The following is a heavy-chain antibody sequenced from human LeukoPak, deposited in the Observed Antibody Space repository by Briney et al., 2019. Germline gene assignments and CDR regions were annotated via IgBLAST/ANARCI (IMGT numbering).Heavy chain of an antibody. CDR1: GGTSNSHA. Sequence: SVKVSCKASGGTSNSHAISWVRQAPGQGLEWMGRIIPNLGTTNRAQNFQDRVTLTADKSTTTAYMEPTSLTSDDTAVYHCATTNDGGGYQWGDFFDFWGQGTLVTVSS. CDR3: ATTNDGGGYQWGDFFDF. CDR2: IIPNLGTT. J-gene: IGHJ4*02. V-gene: IGHV1-69*04. D-gene: IGHD3-22*01.